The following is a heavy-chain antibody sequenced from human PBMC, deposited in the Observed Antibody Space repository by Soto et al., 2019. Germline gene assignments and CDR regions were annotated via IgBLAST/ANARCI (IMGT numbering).Heavy chain of an antibody. CDR1: GGTFSSYA. CDR2: IIPIFGTA. D-gene: IGHD3-22*01. J-gene: IGHJ5*02. V-gene: IGHV1-69*12. CDR3: ARGKETYYDSSGYYLRDNWFDP. Sequence: QVQLVQSGAEVKKPGSSVKVSCKASGGTFSSYAISWVRQAPGQGLEWMGGIIPIFGTANYAQKFQGRVTITADESTGTADMELSSLRSEDTAVYYCARGKETYYDSSGYYLRDNWFDPWGQGTLVTVSS.